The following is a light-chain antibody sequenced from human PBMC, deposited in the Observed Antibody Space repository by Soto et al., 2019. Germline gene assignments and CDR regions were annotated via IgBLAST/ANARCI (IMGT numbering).Light chain of an antibody. CDR2: EVS. CDR3: SSYAGSNNYV. CDR1: SSDVGGYSS. J-gene: IGLJ1*01. Sequence: QSALTQPPSASGSPGQSVTISCTGTSSDVGGYSSVSWYQLHPGKAPKLMVYEVSKRPSGVPDRFSGSKSGNTASLTVSGLQAEEEADYYCSSYAGSNNYVFGTGTKVTVL. V-gene: IGLV2-8*01.